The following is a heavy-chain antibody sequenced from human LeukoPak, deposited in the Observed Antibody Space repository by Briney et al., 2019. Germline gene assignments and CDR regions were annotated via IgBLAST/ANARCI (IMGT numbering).Heavy chain of an antibody. CDR3: AKDISSSPDSAGTFEYYFDY. D-gene: IGHD6-13*01. J-gene: IGHJ4*02. V-gene: IGHV3-9*01. CDR2: ISWNSGSI. Sequence: GGSLRLSCAASGFTFDDYAMHWVRQAPGKGLEGVSGISWNSGSIGYADSVKGRFTISRDNAKNSLYLQMSSLRAEDTALYYCAKDISSSPDSAGTFEYYFDYWGQGTLVTVSS. CDR1: GFTFDDYA.